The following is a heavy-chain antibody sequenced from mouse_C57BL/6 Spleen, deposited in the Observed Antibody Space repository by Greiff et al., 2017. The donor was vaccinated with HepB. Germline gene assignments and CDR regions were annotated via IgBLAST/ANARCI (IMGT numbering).Heavy chain of an antibody. J-gene: IGHJ4*01. D-gene: IGHD2-4*01. CDR1: GYSFTSYY. CDR3: ARLIYYDYDGSAMDY. CDR2: IYPGSGNT. V-gene: IGHV1-66*01. Sequence: VQLQESGPELVKPGASVKISCKASGYSFTSYYIHWVKQRPGQGLEWIGWIYPGSGNTKYNEKFKGKATLTADTSSSTAYMQLSSLTSEDSAVYYCARLIYYDYDGSAMDYWGQGTSVTVSS.